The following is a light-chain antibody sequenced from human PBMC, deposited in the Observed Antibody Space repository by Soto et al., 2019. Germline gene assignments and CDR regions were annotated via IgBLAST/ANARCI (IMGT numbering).Light chain of an antibody. Sequence: DIQMTQSPPSLSASVGDRVTITCQASEHINNYLNWYQQKPGKAPNLLIFDASNLESGVPSRFSGSGSGTEFTLTISSLQPDDFATYYCQQYNSNSLLTFGGGTKVDI. CDR1: EHINNY. J-gene: IGKJ4*01. V-gene: IGKV1-5*01. CDR2: DAS. CDR3: QQYNSNSLLT.